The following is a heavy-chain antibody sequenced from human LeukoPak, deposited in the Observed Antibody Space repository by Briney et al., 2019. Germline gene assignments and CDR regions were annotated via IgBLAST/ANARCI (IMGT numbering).Heavy chain of an antibody. D-gene: IGHD3-22*01. CDR1: GFTFSSYW. CDR3: AGNFYDGSGYPTFDY. CDR2: IKQDGSEK. V-gene: IGHV3-7*01. Sequence: GGSLRLSCAASGFTFSSYWMSWVRQAPGKGLEWVANIKQDGSEKYYVDSVKGRFTISRDNAKNSLYLQMNSLRAEDTAVYYCAGNFYDGSGYPTFDYWGQGALVTVSS. J-gene: IGHJ4*02.